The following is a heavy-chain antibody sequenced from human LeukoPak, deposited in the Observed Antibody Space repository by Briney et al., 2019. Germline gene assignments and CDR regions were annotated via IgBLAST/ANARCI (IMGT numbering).Heavy chain of an antibody. CDR2: IKPDGGEK. D-gene: IGHD5-12*01. CDR3: ARDHTGYEYGSFTYHYQYMDV. J-gene: IGHJ6*03. CDR1: GFTFNNYW. Sequence: TGGSQRLSCAASGFTFNNYWMSWVRQAPVKGLEWVANIKPDGGEKYYADSVKGRFTISRDNAKNSMSLQMNSLRADDTAVYYCARDHTGYEYGSFTYHYQYMDVWGKGTTVTISS. V-gene: IGHV3-7*01.